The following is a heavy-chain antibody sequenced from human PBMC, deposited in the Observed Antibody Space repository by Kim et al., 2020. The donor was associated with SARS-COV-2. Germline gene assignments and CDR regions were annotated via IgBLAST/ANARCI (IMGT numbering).Heavy chain of an antibody. V-gene: IGHV1-2*06. Sequence: ASVKVSCKASGYTFIGQYMHWVRQVPGQGLEWMGRINPHSGVTNFAQKFQGRVSMTRDTSISAAYMDLTGLRSNDTAVYYCARGRERSSAWYGSFDHWG. CDR3: ARGRERSSAWYGSFDH. CDR1: GYTFIGQY. D-gene: IGHD6-19*01. CDR2: INPHSGVT. J-gene: IGHJ4*03.